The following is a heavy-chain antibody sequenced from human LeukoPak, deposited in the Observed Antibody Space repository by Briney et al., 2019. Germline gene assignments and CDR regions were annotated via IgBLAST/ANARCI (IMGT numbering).Heavy chain of an antibody. Sequence: GASVKVSCKASGYIFTSYDINWVRQATGQGFEWMGRMSPNSGNTNYAQNFQGRVTMTTDTSTSTAYMELRSLRSDDTAVYYCARDLGAAGTLSFFEYWGQGTLVTVSS. CDR1: GYIFTSYD. CDR3: ARDLGAAGTLSFFEY. V-gene: IGHV1-18*01. J-gene: IGHJ4*02. CDR2: MSPNSGNT. D-gene: IGHD6-13*01.